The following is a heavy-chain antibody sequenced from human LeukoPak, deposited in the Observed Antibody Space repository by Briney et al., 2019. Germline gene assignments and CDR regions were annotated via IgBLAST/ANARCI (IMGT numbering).Heavy chain of an antibody. J-gene: IGHJ4*02. CDR1: GGTFSSYA. CDR3: ARAGAYYDSSGYPFDY. CDR2: IILIFGTA. Sequence: SVKVSCKASGGTFSSYAISWVRQAPGQGLEWMGGIILIFGTANYAQKFQGRVTITADESTSTAYMELSSLRSEDTAVYYCARAGAYYDSSGYPFDYWGQGTLVTVSS. D-gene: IGHD3-22*01. V-gene: IGHV1-69*01.